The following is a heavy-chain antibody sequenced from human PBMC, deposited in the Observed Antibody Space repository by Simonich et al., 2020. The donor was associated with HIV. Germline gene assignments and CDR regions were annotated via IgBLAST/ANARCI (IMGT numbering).Heavy chain of an antibody. CDR2: IYLSGST. D-gene: IGHD4-17*01. V-gene: IGHV4-38-2*01. CDR3: YGDYGEYYFDH. Sequence: QVQLQESGPGLVKPSETLSLTCAVSGYSISSGYYWGWILQPPGKGLEWIGSIYLSGSTYYNPSLKSRVTISVDTSKNQFSLKMSSLTAADTAVYYCYGDYGEYYFDHWSQGTLVTVSS. CDR1: GYSISSGYY. J-gene: IGHJ4*02.